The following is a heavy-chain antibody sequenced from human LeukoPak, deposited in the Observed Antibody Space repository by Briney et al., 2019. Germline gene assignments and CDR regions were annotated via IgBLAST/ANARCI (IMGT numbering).Heavy chain of an antibody. J-gene: IGHJ4*02. V-gene: IGHV3-23*01. CDR2: SGSGGST. Sequence: GGSLRLSCAASGFTFSSDAMSWVRQAPGKGLEWVSASGSGGSTYYADSVKGRFTISRDNSKNTLYLQMNSLRAEDTAVYYCAKSTADYIVVVPAPPDCWGQGTLVTVSS. CDR1: GFTFSSDA. D-gene: IGHD2-2*01. CDR3: AKSTADYIVVVPAPPDC.